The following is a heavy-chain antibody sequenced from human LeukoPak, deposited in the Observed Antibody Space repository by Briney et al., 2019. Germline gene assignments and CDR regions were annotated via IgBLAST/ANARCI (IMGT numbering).Heavy chain of an antibody. CDR2: GGSGGST. Sequence: GGSLRLSCAASGFTFSSYEMNWVRQAPGKGLEWVSYGGSGGSTYYADSVKGRFTVSRDNSKSTLYLQMNSLTAEDTAVYYCAKMRGQYYHSYYMDAWGKGTTVTVSS. CDR1: GFTFSSYE. J-gene: IGHJ6*03. V-gene: IGHV3-23*01. CDR3: AKMRGQYYHSYYMDA.